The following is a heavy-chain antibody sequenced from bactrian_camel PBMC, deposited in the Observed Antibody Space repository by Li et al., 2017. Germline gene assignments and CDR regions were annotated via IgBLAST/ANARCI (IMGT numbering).Heavy chain of an antibody. D-gene: IGHD3*01. V-gene: IGHV3S1*01. CDR3: AELMTGVI. CDR1: GYPKSRVC. Sequence: QVQLVESGGGSVQTGGSLRLSCAASGYPKSRVCMGWFRQRQGKEREGVATIYTGDGTTSYADSVKGRFTISQDNAQSTVYLQMDSLKPEDTAVYYCAELMTGVIGGQGTQVTVS. J-gene: IGHJ4*01. CDR2: IYTGDGTT.